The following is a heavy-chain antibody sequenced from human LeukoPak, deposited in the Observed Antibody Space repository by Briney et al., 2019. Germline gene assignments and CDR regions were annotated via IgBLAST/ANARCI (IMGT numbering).Heavy chain of an antibody. V-gene: IGHV3-7*01. D-gene: IGHD6-13*01. J-gene: IGHJ4*02. CDR2: INQDGSEK. Sequence: GGSLRLSCAASGFTFSSYWMSWVRQAPGKGLEWVANINQDGSEKYYVDSVKGRFTISRDNAKNSLYLQMNSLRAEDTAVYYCARGLSVAAAGNFDYWGQGTLVTVSS. CDR3: ARGLSVAAAGNFDY. CDR1: GFTFSSYW.